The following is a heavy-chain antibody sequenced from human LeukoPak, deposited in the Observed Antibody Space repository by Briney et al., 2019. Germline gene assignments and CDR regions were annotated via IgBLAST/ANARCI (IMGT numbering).Heavy chain of an antibody. J-gene: IGHJ4*02. V-gene: IGHV3-30*18. CDR2: ISYDGSNK. CDR3: ANHLACGSTSCPPFDY. CDR1: GFTFSSYG. Sequence: AGGSLRLSCAASGFTFSSYGMHWVRQAPGKGLEWVAVISYDGSNKYYADSVKGRFTISRDNSKNTLYLQMNSLRAEDTAVYYCANHLACGSTSCPPFDYWGQGTLVTVSS. D-gene: IGHD2-2*01.